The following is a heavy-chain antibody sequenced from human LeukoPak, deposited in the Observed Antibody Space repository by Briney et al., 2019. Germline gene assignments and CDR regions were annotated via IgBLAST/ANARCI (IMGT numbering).Heavy chain of an antibody. Sequence: GGSLRLSCAASGFTFSSYGMHWVRQAPGKGLEWVSYISSSSSTIYYADSVKGRFTISRDNAKNSLYLQMNSLRAEDTAVYYCARDSYLTSTVTYGPVVWGQGTLVTVSS. CDR3: ARDSYLTSTVTYGPVV. J-gene: IGHJ4*02. D-gene: IGHD4-17*01. CDR1: GFTFSSYG. CDR2: ISSSSSTI. V-gene: IGHV3-48*01.